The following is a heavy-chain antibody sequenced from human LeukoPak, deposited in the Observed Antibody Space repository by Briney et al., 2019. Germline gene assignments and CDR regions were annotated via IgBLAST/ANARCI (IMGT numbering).Heavy chain of an antibody. CDR3: ARDKGDYGDYVANWFDP. Sequence: PGGSLRLSCAASGFTFSTYSMTWVRQAPGEGLEWVSSISSGSEYIYYADSVKGRFTISRDNAKNSLYLQMNSLRAEDTAVYYCARDKGDYGDYVANWFDPWGQGTLVTVSS. J-gene: IGHJ5*02. CDR1: GFTFSTYS. D-gene: IGHD4-17*01. CDR2: ISSGSEYI. V-gene: IGHV3-21*01.